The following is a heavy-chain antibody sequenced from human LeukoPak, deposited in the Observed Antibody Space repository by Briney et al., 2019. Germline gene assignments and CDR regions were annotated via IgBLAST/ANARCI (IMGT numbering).Heavy chain of an antibody. Sequence: GGSLRLSCAASGFTFSSYAMHWVRQAPGKGLEWVAVISYDGSNKYYADSVKGRFTISRDNSKNTLYLQMNSLSAEDTAVYYCASATVTTGGWFDPWGQGTLVTVSS. J-gene: IGHJ5*02. D-gene: IGHD4-17*01. CDR1: GFTFSSYA. V-gene: IGHV3-30*04. CDR2: ISYDGSNK. CDR3: ASATVTTGGWFDP.